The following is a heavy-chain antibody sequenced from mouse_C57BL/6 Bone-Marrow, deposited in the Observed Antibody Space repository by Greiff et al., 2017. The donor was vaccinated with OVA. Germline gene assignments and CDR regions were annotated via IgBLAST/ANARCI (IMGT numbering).Heavy chain of an antibody. Sequence: EVKLMESGGGLVKPGGSLKLSCAASGFTFSDYGMHWVRQAPEKGLEWVAYISSGSSTIYYADTVTGRFTISKDNAKNTLFLQMTSLRSEDTDMYYCARMRYFDYWGQGTTLTVSS. J-gene: IGHJ2*01. V-gene: IGHV5-17*01. CDR3: ARMRYFDY. CDR2: ISSGSSTI. CDR1: GFTFSDYG.